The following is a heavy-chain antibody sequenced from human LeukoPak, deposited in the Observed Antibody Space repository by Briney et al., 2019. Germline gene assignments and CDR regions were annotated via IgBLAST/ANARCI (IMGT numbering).Heavy chain of an antibody. CDR3: AGAWYSGTLGARFDY. J-gene: IGHJ4*02. CDR1: GYSISSDYY. D-gene: IGHD1-26*01. V-gene: IGHV4-38-2*01. Sequence: PSETLSLTCAVSGYSISSDYYWGWIRQPPGKGLEWIGSIHHSGSTYYNPSLKSRVITSVDTSKKQFFLKVSSVTAADTAVYYCAGAWYSGTLGARFDYWGQGTLVTVSS. CDR2: IHHSGST.